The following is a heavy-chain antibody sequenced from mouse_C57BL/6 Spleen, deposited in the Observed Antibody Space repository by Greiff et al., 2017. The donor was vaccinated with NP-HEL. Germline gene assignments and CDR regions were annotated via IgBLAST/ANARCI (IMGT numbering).Heavy chain of an antibody. CDR3: ATYGSSTAY. J-gene: IGHJ3*01. V-gene: IGHV5-17*01. D-gene: IGHD1-1*01. CDR1: GFTFSDSG. Sequence: EVMLVESGGGLVKPGGSLKLSCAASGFTFSDSGMHWVRQAPEKGLEWVAYISSGSSTISSADTVKGRFTLSSDNAKNTLFLQMTSLRSEDTAMYYCATYGSSTAYWGQGTLVTVSA. CDR2: ISSGSSTI.